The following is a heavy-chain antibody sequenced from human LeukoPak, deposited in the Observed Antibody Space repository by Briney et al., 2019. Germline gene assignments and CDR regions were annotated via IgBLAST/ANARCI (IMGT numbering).Heavy chain of an antibody. CDR1: GGTFSSYA. J-gene: IGHJ4*02. D-gene: IGHD2-15*01. CDR3: ARLGYCSGGSCPW. CDR2: IIPILGIA. V-gene: IGHV1-69*04. Sequence: SVKVSCKASGGTFSSYAISWVRQAPGQGLEWVGRIIPILGIANYAQKFQGRVTITSDKSTSTAYMELSRLRSEDTAVYCCARLGYCSGGSCPWWGQGTLVTVSS.